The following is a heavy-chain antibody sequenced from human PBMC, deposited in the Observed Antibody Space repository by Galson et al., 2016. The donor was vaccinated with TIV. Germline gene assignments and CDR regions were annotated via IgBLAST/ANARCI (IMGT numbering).Heavy chain of an antibody. J-gene: IGHJ6*02. Sequence: SLRLSCAASGFTFSIFAMTWVRQAPGMGLEWVSAISGGGGSTYYADSVKGRFTISRDNSKNTVYLQTNSLRAEDTAIYYCARGLGHLDVWGQGTTVTVSS. CDR2: ISGGGGST. CDR1: GFTFSIFA. D-gene: IGHD3-16*01. V-gene: IGHV3-23*01. CDR3: ARGLGHLDV.